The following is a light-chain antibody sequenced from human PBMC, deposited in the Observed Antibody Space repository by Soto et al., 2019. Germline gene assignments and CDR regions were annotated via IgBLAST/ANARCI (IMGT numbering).Light chain of an antibody. J-gene: IGKJ3*01. Sequence: DIVMTQSPDSLAVSLGERATINCKSSQSVLYSSNNKNYLAWYQQKPRQPPKLLIYWASTRESGVPDRFSGSGSGTDFTLTISSLQAEDVAVSYCQQYYSTPFTFGPGTKVDIK. CDR2: WAS. CDR1: QSVLYSSNNKNY. V-gene: IGKV4-1*01. CDR3: QQYYSTPFT.